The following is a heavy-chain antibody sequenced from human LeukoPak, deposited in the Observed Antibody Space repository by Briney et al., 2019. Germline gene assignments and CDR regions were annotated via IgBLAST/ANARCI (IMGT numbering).Heavy chain of an antibody. Sequence: SETLSLTCTVSGGSISNYYWSWVRQPPGRGLDWLAFIHKSGSTNYNPSLKSRVTISVDTSKNQFSLKLSSVTAADTAVYYCARHEGAILEWFGFDYWGQGTLVTVSS. J-gene: IGHJ4*02. D-gene: IGHD3-3*01. CDR3: ARHEGAILEWFGFDY. V-gene: IGHV4-59*08. CDR1: GGSISNYY. CDR2: IHKSGST.